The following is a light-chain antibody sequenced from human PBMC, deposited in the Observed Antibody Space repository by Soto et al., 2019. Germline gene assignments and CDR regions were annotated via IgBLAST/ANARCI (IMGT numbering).Light chain of an antibody. V-gene: IGKV3-15*01. Sequence: EIVMTQSPATLSVSPGERATLSCRASQSVSSYLAWYQQKPGQAPRLLIYDASTRATGIPARFSGGGSGTEFTLTISSLQSEDFAVYYCQQYNNWPSLTFGGGTKVEIK. CDR2: DAS. CDR1: QSVSSY. J-gene: IGKJ4*01. CDR3: QQYNNWPSLT.